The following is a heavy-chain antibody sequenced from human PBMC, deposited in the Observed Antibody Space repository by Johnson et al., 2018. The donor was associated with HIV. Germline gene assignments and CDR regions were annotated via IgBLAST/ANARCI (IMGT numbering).Heavy chain of an antibody. J-gene: IGHJ3*02. D-gene: IGHD1-7*01. CDR3: ARDRAWNYEGAFDI. V-gene: IGHV3-13*01. CDR2: IGTAGDT. Sequence: VQLVESGGGLIQPGGSLRLSCAASGFTFSSYDMHWVRQATGKGLEWVSAIGTAGDTYYPGSVKGRFTISRDNSKNTLYLQMNSLRAEDTAVYYCARDRAWNYEGAFDIWGQGTMVSVPS. CDR1: GFTFSSYD.